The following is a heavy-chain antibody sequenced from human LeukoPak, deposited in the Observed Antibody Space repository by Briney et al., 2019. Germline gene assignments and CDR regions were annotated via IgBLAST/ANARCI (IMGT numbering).Heavy chain of an antibody. Sequence: SETLSLTCAVYGGSFSGYYWSWTRQPPGKGLEWIGEINHSGSTNYNPSLKSRVTISVDTSKNQFSLKLSSVTAADTAVYYCARGLGSIAARRAPLDYWGQGTLVTVSS. J-gene: IGHJ4*02. CDR3: ARGLGSIAARRAPLDY. D-gene: IGHD6-6*01. CDR1: GGSFSGYY. V-gene: IGHV4-34*01. CDR2: INHSGST.